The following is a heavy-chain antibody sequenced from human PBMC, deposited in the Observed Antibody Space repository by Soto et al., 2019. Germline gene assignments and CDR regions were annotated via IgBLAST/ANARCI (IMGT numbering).Heavy chain of an antibody. CDR2: IYYSGST. J-gene: IGHJ6*02. V-gene: IGHV4-30-4*01. CDR3: ARETYYDILTGYRYYYGMDV. CDR1: GGSISSGDYY. D-gene: IGHD3-9*01. Sequence: SETLSLTCTVSGGSISSGDYYWIWIRQPPGKGLEWIGYIYYSGSTYYNPSLKSRVTISVDTSKNQFSLSLSSVTAADTAVYYCARETYYDILTGYRYYYGMDVWGQGTTVTV.